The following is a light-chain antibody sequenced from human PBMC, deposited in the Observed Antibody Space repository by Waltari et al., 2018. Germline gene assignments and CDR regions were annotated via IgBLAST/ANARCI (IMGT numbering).Light chain of an antibody. CDR1: QSIYIS. CDR3: QQRSRWPLT. CDR2: EAS. V-gene: IGKV3-11*01. Sequence: EIVLPQSPAPLSLSPGESTTLTCRAIQSIYISLAWYQQSPGQSPGLLISEASYRATGIPARFRGSGSGTDFTLTISSLEPEEFAVYSCQQRSRWPLTFGGGTKVEL. J-gene: IGKJ4*01.